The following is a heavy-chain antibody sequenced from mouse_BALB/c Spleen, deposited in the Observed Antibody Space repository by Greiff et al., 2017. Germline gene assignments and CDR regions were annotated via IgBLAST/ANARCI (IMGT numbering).Heavy chain of an antibody. Sequence: EVQRVESGPSLVKPSQTLSLTCSVTGDSITSGYWNWIRKFPGNKLEYMGYISYSGSTYYNPSLKSRISITRDTSKNQYYLQLNSVTTEDTATYYCARSLRLPSWFAYWGQGTLVTVSA. CDR3: ARSLRLPSWFAY. J-gene: IGHJ3*01. V-gene: IGHV3-8*02. D-gene: IGHD1-2*01. CDR2: ISYSGST. CDR1: GDSITSGY.